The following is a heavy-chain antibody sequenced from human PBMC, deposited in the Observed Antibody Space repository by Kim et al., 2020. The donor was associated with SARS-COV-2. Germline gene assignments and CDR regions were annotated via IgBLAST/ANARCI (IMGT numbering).Heavy chain of an antibody. CDR3: ARRRGGCSSTSCNHNWFDP. CDR1: GGSISSYY. V-gene: IGHV4-59*01. Sequence: SETLSLTCTVSGGSISSYYWSWIRQPPGKGLEWIGYIYYSGSTNYNPSLKSRVTISVDTSKNQFSLKLSSVTAADTAVYYCARRRGGCSSTSCNHNWFDP. D-gene: IGHD2-2*01. CDR2: IYYSGST. J-gene: IGHJ5*02.